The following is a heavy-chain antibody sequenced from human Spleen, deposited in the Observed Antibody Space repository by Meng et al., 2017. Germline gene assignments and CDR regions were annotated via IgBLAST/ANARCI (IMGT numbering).Heavy chain of an antibody. CDR2: IIPILGIA. J-gene: IGHJ4*02. D-gene: IGHD6-19*01. CDR3: ARALYSSGSDY. CDR1: GGTFSSYT. Sequence: SVKVSCKASGGTFSSYTISWVRQAPGQGLEWMGRIIPILGIANYAQKFQGRVTITADKSTSTAYMELSSLRSEGTAVYYCARALYSSGSDYWGQGTLVTVSS. V-gene: IGHV1-69*02.